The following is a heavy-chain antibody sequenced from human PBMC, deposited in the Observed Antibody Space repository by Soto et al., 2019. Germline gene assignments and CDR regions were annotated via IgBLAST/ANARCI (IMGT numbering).Heavy chain of an antibody. J-gene: IGHJ4*02. Sequence: ASVKVSCKVSGYTLTELSMHWVRQAPGKGLEWMGGFDPEDGETIYAQKFQGRVTMTEDTSTDTAYMELSSLRSEDTAVYYCAGGTRYFDPTDFFDYWSQGTLVTVSS. D-gene: IGHD3-9*01. CDR2: FDPEDGET. V-gene: IGHV1-24*01. CDR1: GYTLTELS. CDR3: AGGTRYFDPTDFFDY.